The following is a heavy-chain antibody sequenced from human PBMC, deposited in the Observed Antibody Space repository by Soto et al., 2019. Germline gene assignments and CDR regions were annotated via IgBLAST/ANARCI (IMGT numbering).Heavy chain of an antibody. V-gene: IGHV1-18*04. J-gene: IGHJ5*02. CDR3: VRLLLNYQYSGAYYGWFDT. D-gene: IGHD3-22*01. CDR1: GYTFTSYR. Sequence: QVQLVQSGGEVKKPGASVKVSCKASGYTFTSYRIAWVRQAPGQGPEWMGWIRGYNGNTKYAQRLQGRVTMTTDTSTCTASMDMRSLTSDDTAVYYCVRLLLNYQYSGAYYGWFDTWGQGTLVTVSS. CDR2: IRGYNGNT.